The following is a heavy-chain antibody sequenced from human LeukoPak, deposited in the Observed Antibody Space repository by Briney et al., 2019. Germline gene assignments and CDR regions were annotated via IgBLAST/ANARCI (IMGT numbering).Heavy chain of an antibody. D-gene: IGHD6-19*01. J-gene: IGHJ6*03. V-gene: IGHV4-38-2*02. CDR1: GYSISSGYY. Sequence: PSETLSLTCTVSGYSISSGYYWGWIRQPPGKGLEWIGGIYHGGSNYYNPSLKSRVTTSVDTSKNQFSLKLSSVPAADTTVYYCVRVRIAVAGTGYYYYMDVWGKGTTVTVSS. CDR2: IYHGGSN. CDR3: VRVRIAVAGTGYYYYMDV.